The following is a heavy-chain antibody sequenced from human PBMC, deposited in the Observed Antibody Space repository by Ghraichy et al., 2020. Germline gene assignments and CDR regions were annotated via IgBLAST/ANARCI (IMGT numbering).Heavy chain of an antibody. J-gene: IGHJ4*02. CDR1: RGSFSGYY. CDR2: IYHSGSP. Sequence: SETLSLTCAVYRGSFSGYYWSWIRQPPGKGLEWVGEIYHSGSPKYNPSLKSRVTISLDTSRSQFSLNLNSVTAADTAVYYCARGGARQHPYPTGGQGARVTVSS. CDR3: ARGGARQHPYPT. V-gene: IGHV4-34*01. D-gene: IGHD6-13*01.